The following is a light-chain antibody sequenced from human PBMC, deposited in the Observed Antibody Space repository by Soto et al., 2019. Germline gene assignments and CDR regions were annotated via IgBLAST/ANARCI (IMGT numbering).Light chain of an antibody. CDR2: GAS. J-gene: IGKJ1*01. CDR1: QSVRSN. V-gene: IGKV3-15*01. CDR3: QQYNNLPRT. Sequence: ELVMTQSPAALSVSPGERATLSCRASQSVRSNLAWYQQKPGQAPRLLIYGASTRATGIPARFSGSGSGTEFTLTISSLQSEDFAVYYCQQYNNLPRTFGQGTKVDIK.